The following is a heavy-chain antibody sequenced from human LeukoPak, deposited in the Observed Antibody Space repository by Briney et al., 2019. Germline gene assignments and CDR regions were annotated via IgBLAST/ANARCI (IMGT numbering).Heavy chain of an antibody. CDR2: IYPSSGGT. CDR3: ARNKGASGTNYDAFDI. J-gene: IGHJ3*02. Sequence: ASVKVSCKASGYTFTGSYMHWVRQAPGQGLEWMGWIYPSSGGTNYAQKFQGRVTMTRDTSISTAYMELTTLRSDDTAVYYCARNKGASGTNYDAFDIWGQGTMVTVSS. V-gene: IGHV1-2*02. D-gene: IGHD3-10*01. CDR1: GYTFTGSY.